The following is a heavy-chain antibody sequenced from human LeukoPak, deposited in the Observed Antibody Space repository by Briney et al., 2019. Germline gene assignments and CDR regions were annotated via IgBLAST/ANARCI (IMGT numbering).Heavy chain of an antibody. V-gene: IGHV1-18*01. CDR2: ISAYNGNT. CDR1: GYTFTSYG. D-gene: IGHD1-26*01. Sequence: ASVKVSCKASGYTFTSYGISWVRQAPGQGLEWMGWISAYNGNTNYAQKPQGRVTMTTDTSTSTAYMELRSLRSDDTAVYYCARDRKWELPQNEDFNIWGKGTMVTVSS. J-gene: IGHJ3*02. CDR3: ARDRKWELPQNEDFNI.